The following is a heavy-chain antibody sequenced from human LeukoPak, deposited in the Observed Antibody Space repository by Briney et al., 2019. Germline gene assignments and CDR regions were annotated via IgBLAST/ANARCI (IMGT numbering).Heavy chain of an antibody. CDR3: AGTSLVRGVIEPLGY. CDR1: GFTFSTYT. CDR2: ISILSNYI. D-gene: IGHD3-10*01. J-gene: IGHJ4*02. V-gene: IGHV3-21*01. Sequence: RTGGSLRLSCAASGFTFSTYTMDWVRQAPGKGPEWVSSISILSNYISYADSVKGRFTISRDNAKNSLYLQMNSLRAEDTAVYYCAGTSLVRGVIEPLGYWGQGTLVTVSS.